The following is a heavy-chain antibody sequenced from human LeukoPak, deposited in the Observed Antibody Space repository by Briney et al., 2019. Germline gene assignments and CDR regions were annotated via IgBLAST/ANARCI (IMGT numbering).Heavy chain of an antibody. Sequence: GGSLRLSCAASGFTFSSYAMSWVRQAPGKGLEWVSAISGSGGSTYYADSVKGRFTISRDNSKNTLYLQMNSLRAEDTAVYYCAKRGEEDGYYYYYMDVWGKGTTVTVS. V-gene: IGHV3-23*01. CDR2: ISGSGGST. J-gene: IGHJ6*03. CDR3: AKRGEEDGYYYYYMDV. CDR1: GFTFSSYA. D-gene: IGHD3-16*01.